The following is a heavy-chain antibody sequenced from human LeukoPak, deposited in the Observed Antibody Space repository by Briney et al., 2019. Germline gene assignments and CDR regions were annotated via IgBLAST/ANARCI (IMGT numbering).Heavy chain of an antibody. D-gene: IGHD6-19*01. CDR2: ISSSSTYK. CDR3: ARVVQAVAGVGDY. CDR1: GFTFSSYS. Sequence: GGSLRLSCAASGFTFSSYSMSWVRQAPGKGLEWVSSISSSSTYKYYADSVKGRFTISRDNAENSLYLQINSLRAEDTAVYYCARVVQAVAGVGDYWGQGTLVTVSS. J-gene: IGHJ4*02. V-gene: IGHV3-21*01.